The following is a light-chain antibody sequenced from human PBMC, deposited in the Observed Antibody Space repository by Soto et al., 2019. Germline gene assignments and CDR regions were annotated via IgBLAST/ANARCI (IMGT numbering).Light chain of an antibody. CDR1: RSNLGANYD. CDR2: GIN. CDR3: QSYDSSLSRI. Sequence: QSALTQPPSVSGAPGQRVTISCTGSRSNLGANYDVHWYQQVPGTAPKLLIYGINNRPSGVPDRFSGSKSGTSASLAITGLQAEDEADYYCQSYDSSLSRIFGTGTKVTVL. V-gene: IGLV1-40*01. J-gene: IGLJ1*01.